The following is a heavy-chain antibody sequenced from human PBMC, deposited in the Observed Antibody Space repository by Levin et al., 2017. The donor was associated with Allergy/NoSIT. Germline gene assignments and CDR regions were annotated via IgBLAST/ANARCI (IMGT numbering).Heavy chain of an antibody. V-gene: IGHV4-38-2*02. Sequence: SQTLSLTCAVSGYSISSGYYWVWIRQPPGKGLEWIASIYRSGTTYYNPSLKSRVTISVDTSKNQFSLRLTSVTAADTAVYYCAREAPYSSSSVDYWGQGTLVTVSS. J-gene: IGHJ4*02. CDR1: GYSISSGYY. D-gene: IGHD6-6*01. CDR3: AREAPYSSSSVDY. CDR2: IYRSGTT.